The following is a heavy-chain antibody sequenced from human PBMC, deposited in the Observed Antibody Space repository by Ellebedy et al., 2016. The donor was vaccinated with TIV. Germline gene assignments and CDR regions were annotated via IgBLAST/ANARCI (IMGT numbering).Heavy chain of an antibody. V-gene: IGHV4-59*01. CDR1: GDSISSYY. CDR3: ARDGVEDYFDY. D-gene: IGHD3-10*01. Sequence: MPGGSLRLSCTVSGDSISSYYWSWIRQPPRKGLEWIGYFYYSGSTNYNPSLKSRITISLDTSKNQFSLKLRSVTAADTAMYYCARDGVEDYFDYWGQGLLVTVSS. J-gene: IGHJ4*02. CDR2: FYYSGST.